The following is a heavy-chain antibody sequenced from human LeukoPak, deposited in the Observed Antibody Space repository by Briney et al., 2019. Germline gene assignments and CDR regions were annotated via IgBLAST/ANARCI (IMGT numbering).Heavy chain of an antibody. CDR2: IYYSGST. CDR1: GGSISSYY. J-gene: IGHJ5*02. V-gene: IGHV4-59*08. D-gene: IGHD2-2*01. CDR3: ARQTADLTWFDP. Sequence: SETLSLTCTVSGGSISSYYWSWIRQPPGKGLEWIGYIYYSGSTNYNPSLKSRVTISVDTSKNQFSLKLSSVTAADTAVYYCARQTADLTWFDPWAREPWSPSPQ.